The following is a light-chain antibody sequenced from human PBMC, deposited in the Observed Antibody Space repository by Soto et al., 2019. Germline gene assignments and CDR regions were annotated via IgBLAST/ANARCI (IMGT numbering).Light chain of an antibody. CDR3: QQYNNYWT. Sequence: DIQMTQSPSTLSASVGDRVTITCRASQSVSTWLAWYQQKPGTAPKVLIYDASSLQSGVPSRFSGSGSGTEFTLTISSLQPDDFATYFCQQYNNYWTVGQGTKVEIK. CDR2: DAS. V-gene: IGKV1-5*01. CDR1: QSVSTW. J-gene: IGKJ1*01.